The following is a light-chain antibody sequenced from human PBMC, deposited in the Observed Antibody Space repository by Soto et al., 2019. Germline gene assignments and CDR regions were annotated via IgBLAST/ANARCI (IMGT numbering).Light chain of an antibody. V-gene: IGLV1-40*01. CDR2: GNS. CDR1: TSNIGAGYD. Sequence: QSVLTQPPSVSGAPGQRVTTSCPGGTSNIGAGYDVHWYQQLPGTAPKLLIYGNSNRPSGVPDRFSGSKSGTSASLAITGLQAEDEADYYCQSYDSSLSGSYVFGTGTKVTVL. CDR3: QSYDSSLSGSYV. J-gene: IGLJ1*01.